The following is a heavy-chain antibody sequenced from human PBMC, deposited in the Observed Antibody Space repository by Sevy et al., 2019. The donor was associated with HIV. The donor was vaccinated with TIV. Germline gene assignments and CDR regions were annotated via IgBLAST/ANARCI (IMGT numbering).Heavy chain of an antibody. CDR2: IKEDGSEK. J-gene: IGHJ4*02. CDR1: GFTFSSYW. V-gene: IGHV3-7*01. CDR3: ARDLPPSATTVAHFDY. Sequence: GGSLRLSCAASGFTFSSYWMTWVRQAPGKGLQWVANIKEDGSEKFYVDSVKGRFNISRDNAKNSLYLQMNSLRAADTAVYYCARDLPPSATTVAHFDYWGRGTLVTVSS. D-gene: IGHD4-17*01.